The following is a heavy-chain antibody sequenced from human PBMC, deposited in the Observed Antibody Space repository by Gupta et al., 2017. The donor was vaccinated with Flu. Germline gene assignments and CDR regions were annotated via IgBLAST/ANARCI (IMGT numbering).Heavy chain of an antibody. CDR1: GFTVSSNY. CDR3: ARENYYDSSGYYYGPNFDY. Sequence: EVQLVESGGGLVQPGGSLRLSCAASGFTVSSNYMSWVRQAPGKGLEWVSVIYSGGSTYYADSVKGRFTISRDNSKNTLYLQMNSLRAEDTAVYYCARENYYDSSGYYYGPNFDYWGQGTLVTVSS. D-gene: IGHD3-22*01. V-gene: IGHV3-66*02. J-gene: IGHJ4*02. CDR2: IYSGGST.